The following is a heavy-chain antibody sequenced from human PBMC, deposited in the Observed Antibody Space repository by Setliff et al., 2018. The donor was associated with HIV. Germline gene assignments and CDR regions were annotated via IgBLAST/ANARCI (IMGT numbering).Heavy chain of an antibody. V-gene: IGHV4-59*01. J-gene: IGHJ6*01. D-gene: IGHD6-13*01. Sequence: SETLSLTCTVSGGSFSDYYRSWIRQPPGKGLEWIGNIHYSRGSSYNASLKSRVTISIDTSRNQFSLTVSSEDTAVYYCARDCRVGWVFTYGMDVWGQGTTVTVSS. CDR1: GGSFSDYY. CDR3: ARDCRVGWVFTYGMDV. CDR2: IHYSRGS.